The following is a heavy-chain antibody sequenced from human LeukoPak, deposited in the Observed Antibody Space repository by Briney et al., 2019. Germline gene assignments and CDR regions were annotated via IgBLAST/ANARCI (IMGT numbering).Heavy chain of an antibody. D-gene: IGHD1-26*01. V-gene: IGHV4-4*07. J-gene: IGHJ3*02. CDR2: LYTTGTT. Sequence: SETLSLTCAVSGASITSCYWSWVRQSAGEGLEWIGRLYTTGTTNYNRSLKSRVIMSGDSSKNQLSLTLASVTAADTAVYYCVRDGANWEEPNDAFDTWGQGTLVTVSS. CDR3: VRDGANWEEPNDAFDT. CDR1: GASITSCY.